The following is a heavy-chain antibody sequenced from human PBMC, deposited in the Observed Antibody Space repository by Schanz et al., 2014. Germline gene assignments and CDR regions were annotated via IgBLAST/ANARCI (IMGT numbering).Heavy chain of an antibody. V-gene: IGHV3-30*03. CDR1: GFTFSSYG. J-gene: IGHJ4*02. Sequence: QVHLVESGGGVVQPGRSLRLSCAASGFTFSSYGMHWVRQSPGKGLEWVALISYDGSNKYYADSVKGRFTISRDNAKNSVFLQMNRLRAEDTAVFYCARDEAELYYFDDWGQGTLXTVSS. CDR3: ARDEAELYYFDD. D-gene: IGHD1-1*01. CDR2: ISYDGSNK.